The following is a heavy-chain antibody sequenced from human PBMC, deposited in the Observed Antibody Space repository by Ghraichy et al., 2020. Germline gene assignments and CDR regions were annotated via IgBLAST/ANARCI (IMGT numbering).Heavy chain of an antibody. D-gene: IGHD6-13*01. J-gene: IGHJ6*02. CDR2: FYPEKGET. V-gene: IGHV1-24*01. CDR1: GYTLTELP. CDR3: TSRCSSCRTYYHYNLDV. Sequence: ASVKVSCKVSGYTLTELPMYWVRQAPGKGLEYMGGFYPEKGETIYAQKFQGRVTMTEDTSTDPAYMELSSLRSEDTAVYYCTSRCSSCRTYYHYNLDVWGQGTTVTVSS.